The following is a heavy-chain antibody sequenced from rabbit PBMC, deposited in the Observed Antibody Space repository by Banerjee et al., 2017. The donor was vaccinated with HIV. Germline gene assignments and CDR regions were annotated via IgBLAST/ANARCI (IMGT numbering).Heavy chain of an antibody. CDR1: GFDLSSYYY. CDR2: IYTSSGST. Sequence: QSLEESGGGLVKPEGSLTLTCKASGFDLSSYYYMCWVRQAPGKGLELIACIYTSSGSTWYASWVNGRFTISRSTSLNTVTLQMTSLTVADTATYFCASSSQSDRLYFNLWGPGTLVTVS. D-gene: IGHD3-3*01. V-gene: IGHV1S43*01. CDR3: ASSSQSDRLYFNL. J-gene: IGHJ4*01.